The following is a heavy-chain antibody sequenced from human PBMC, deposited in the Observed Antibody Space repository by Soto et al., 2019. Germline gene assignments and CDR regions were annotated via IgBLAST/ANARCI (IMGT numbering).Heavy chain of an antibody. J-gene: IGHJ4*02. CDR3: AKDRSSTSCYAFDY. CDR2: ISGSGGTT. CDR1: GFTFRNYA. Sequence: EVQLLESGGGLVQPGGSLRLSCAASGFTFRNYAMSWARQXXGXGXXWVSAISGSGGTTHYADSVKGRFTISRDNSKNTLYLQMNSLRVEDTAVYYCAKDRSSTSCYAFDYWGQGSLVTVSS. D-gene: IGHD2-2*01. V-gene: IGHV3-23*01.